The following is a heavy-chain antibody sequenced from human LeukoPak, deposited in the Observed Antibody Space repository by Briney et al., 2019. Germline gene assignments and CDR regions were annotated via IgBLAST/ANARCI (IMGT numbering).Heavy chain of an antibody. D-gene: IGHD1-7*01. Sequence: GGSLRLSCAASGFTLSSYSMNWVRQAPGKGLEWVSSISSSSSYIYYADSVKGRFTISRDNAKNSLYLQMNSLRAEDTAVYYCARDQGNYSRFDYWGQGTLVTVSS. CDR1: GFTLSSYS. CDR2: ISSSSSYI. V-gene: IGHV3-21*01. CDR3: ARDQGNYSRFDY. J-gene: IGHJ4*02.